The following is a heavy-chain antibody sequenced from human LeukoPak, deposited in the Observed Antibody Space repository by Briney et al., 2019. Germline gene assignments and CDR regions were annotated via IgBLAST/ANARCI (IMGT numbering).Heavy chain of an antibody. D-gene: IGHD5-18*01. J-gene: IGHJ4*01. Sequence: SVKVSCKASGGTFSSYAISWVRQAPGQGLEWMGRIIPILGIANYAQKFQGRVTITADKSTSTAYMELSSLRSEDTAVYYCARSQIVDTAMVTSSDYFDYWGHGTLVTVSS. CDR2: IIPILGIA. CDR1: GGTFSSYA. CDR3: ARSQIVDTAMVTSSDYFDY. V-gene: IGHV1-69*04.